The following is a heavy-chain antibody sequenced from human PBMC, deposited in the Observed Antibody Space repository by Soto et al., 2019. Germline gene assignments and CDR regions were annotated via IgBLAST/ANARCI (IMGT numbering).Heavy chain of an antibody. V-gene: IGHV3-15*01. Sequence: GGSLRLSCAASGFTCSDAWMSWVRQAPGKGLEWVGRIKSKAEAASRDFAAPVKGRFAISRDDSKNTVFLQMNSLKIEDSGVYYCASGTGKSDFDYWGLGILVTVSS. CDR3: ASGTGKSDFDY. CDR2: IKSKAEAASR. D-gene: IGHD1-1*01. CDR1: GFTCSDAW. J-gene: IGHJ4*02.